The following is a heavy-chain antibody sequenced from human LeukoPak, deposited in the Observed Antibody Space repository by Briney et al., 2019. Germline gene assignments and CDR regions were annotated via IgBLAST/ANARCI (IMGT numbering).Heavy chain of an antibody. J-gene: IGHJ4*02. CDR1: GFTVSSNY. CDR3: ARAPPDYGGYTNDY. D-gene: IGHD4-23*01. CDR2: ISGSSNRI. Sequence: PGGSLRLSCAASGFTVSSNYMSWVRQAPGKGLKWVSYISGSSNRIFYADSVKGRFTISRDNAENSLYLQMNSLRAEDTAVYYCARAPPDYGGYTNDYWGQGTLVTVSS. V-gene: IGHV3-48*01.